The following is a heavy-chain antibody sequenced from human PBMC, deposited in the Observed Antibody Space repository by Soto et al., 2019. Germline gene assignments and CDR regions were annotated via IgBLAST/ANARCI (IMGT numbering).Heavy chain of an antibody. CDR2: ISSSSSYI. CDR3: ARDPSYYDILTGYYVENYYYGMDV. J-gene: IGHJ6*02. V-gene: IGHV3-21*01. Sequence: EVQLVESGGGLVKPGGSLRLPCAASGFTFSSYSMNWVRQAPGKGLEWVSSISSSSSYIYYADSVKGRFTISRDNAKNSLYLQMNSLRAEDTAVYYCARDPSYYDILTGYYVENYYYGMDVWGQGTTVTVSS. D-gene: IGHD3-9*01. CDR1: GFTFSSYS.